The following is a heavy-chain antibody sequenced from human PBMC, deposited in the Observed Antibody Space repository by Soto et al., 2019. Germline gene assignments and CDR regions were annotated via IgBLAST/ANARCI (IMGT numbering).Heavy chain of an antibody. CDR1: GFTFTSYS. V-gene: IGHV3-7*03. CDR3: ARDLPGYCTTTDCYSYFDY. CDR2: IQQDGSEK. Sequence: PGESRRLSCAVSGFTFTSYSMSWVRQAPGEGLGWVANIQQDGSEKYYVDSVKGRFTISRDNAKNSLYLQMNSLRAEDTAVYYCARDLPGYCTTTDCYSYFDYWGQGTLVTVSS. D-gene: IGHD2-2*02. J-gene: IGHJ4*02.